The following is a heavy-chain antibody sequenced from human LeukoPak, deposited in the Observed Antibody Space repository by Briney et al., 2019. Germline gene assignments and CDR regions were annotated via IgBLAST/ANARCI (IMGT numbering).Heavy chain of an antibody. CDR1: GGSFSGYY. CDR3: ARGRGYCSGSSCYGRHYFDY. D-gene: IGHD2-15*01. Sequence: PSETLSLTCAVYGGSFSGYYWSWIRQPPGKGLEWIGEINHSGSTNYNPSLKSRVTISVDTSKNQFSLKLSSVTAADTAVYYCARGRGYCSGSSCYGRHYFDYWGQGTLVTVSS. J-gene: IGHJ4*02. V-gene: IGHV4-34*01. CDR2: INHSGST.